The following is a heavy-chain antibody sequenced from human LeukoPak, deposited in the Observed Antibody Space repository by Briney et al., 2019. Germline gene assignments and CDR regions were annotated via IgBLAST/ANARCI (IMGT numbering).Heavy chain of an antibody. D-gene: IGHD1-26*01. CDR1: GGSISSGGYY. V-gene: IGHV3-23*01. J-gene: IGHJ6*02. CDR3: AKVVEWEPLNGMDV. Sequence: ETLSLTCTVSGGSISSGGYYWSWVRQAPGKGLEWVSAISGSGGSTYYADSVKGRFTISRDNSKNTLYLQMNSLRAEDTAVYYCAKVVEWEPLNGMDVWGQGTTVTVSS. CDR2: ISGSGGST.